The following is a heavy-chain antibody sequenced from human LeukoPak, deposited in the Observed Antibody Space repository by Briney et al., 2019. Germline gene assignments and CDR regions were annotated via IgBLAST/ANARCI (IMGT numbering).Heavy chain of an antibody. CDR3: ARASARDIVVVVAATDAAFDI. J-gene: IGHJ3*02. D-gene: IGHD2-15*01. V-gene: IGHV1-69*13. CDR2: IIPIFGTA. Sequence: ASVKVSCKASGGTFSSYAISWVRQAPGQGLEWMGGIIPIFGTANYAQKFQGRVTITADESTSTAYMELSSLRSEDTAVYYRARASARDIVVVVAATDAAFDIWGQGTMVTVSS. CDR1: GGTFSSYA.